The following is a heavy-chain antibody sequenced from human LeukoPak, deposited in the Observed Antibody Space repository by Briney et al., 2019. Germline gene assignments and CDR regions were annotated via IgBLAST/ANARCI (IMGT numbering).Heavy chain of an antibody. Sequence: QAXXXXGEXXSYISSSGSTIYYADSVKGRFTICRDKAKNSLYLQMNSLRAEDTAVYYCARGVGGGNSIYFDSWGQGTLVTVSS. CDR3: ARGVGGGNSIYFDS. J-gene: IGHJ4*02. CDR2: ISSSGSTI. D-gene: IGHD4-23*01. V-gene: IGHV3-11*01.